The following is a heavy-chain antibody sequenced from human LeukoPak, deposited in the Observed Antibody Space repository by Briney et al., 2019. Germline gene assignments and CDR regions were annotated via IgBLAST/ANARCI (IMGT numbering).Heavy chain of an antibody. Sequence: GASVKVSCKASGYTFTSYDINWVRQAAGQGLEWMGWMNPNSGNTGYAQKFQGRVTMTRNTSISTAYMELSSLRSDDTAVYYCARRLPGYSSSWYWFDPWGQGTLVTVSS. CDR3: ARRLPGYSSSWYWFDP. CDR2: MNPNSGNT. J-gene: IGHJ5*02. V-gene: IGHV1-8*01. D-gene: IGHD6-13*01. CDR1: GYTFTSYD.